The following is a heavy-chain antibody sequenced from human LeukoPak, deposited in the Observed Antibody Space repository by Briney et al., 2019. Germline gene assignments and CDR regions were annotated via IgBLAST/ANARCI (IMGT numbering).Heavy chain of an antibody. J-gene: IGHJ6*03. D-gene: IGHD2-2*01. Sequence: SETLSLTCAVYGGSFSGYYWSWIRQPPGKGLEWIGEINHSGSTNYNPSLKSRVTISVDTSKNQFSLKLSSVTAADTAVYYCARCRVYCSSTSCYYYYMDVWGKGTTVTVSS. CDR1: GGSFSGYY. CDR3: ARCRVYCSSTSCYYYYMDV. V-gene: IGHV4-34*01. CDR2: INHSGST.